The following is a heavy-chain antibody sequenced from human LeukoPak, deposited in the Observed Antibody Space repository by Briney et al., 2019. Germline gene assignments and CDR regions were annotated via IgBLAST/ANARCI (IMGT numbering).Heavy chain of an antibody. Sequence: SETLSLTCTVSGGSITTYFWSWIRQPRGKGLEWIGYISYSGSTNNNPSLKSRVTTSLDTSKNQFSLKLTSVTAADSAVYYCAGSSGWSGVLDYWGQGALVTVSS. V-gene: IGHV4-59*01. CDR3: AGSSGWSGVLDY. CDR2: ISYSGST. D-gene: IGHD6-19*01. J-gene: IGHJ4*02. CDR1: GGSITTYF.